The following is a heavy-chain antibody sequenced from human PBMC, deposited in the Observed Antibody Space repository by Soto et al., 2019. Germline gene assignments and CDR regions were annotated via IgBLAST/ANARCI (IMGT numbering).Heavy chain of an antibody. J-gene: IGHJ3*02. CDR1: GGSISSYY. D-gene: IGHD3-10*01. Sequence: SETLSLTCTVSGGSISSYYWSWIRQPPGKGLEWIGYIYYSGSTNYNPSLKSRVTISVDTSKNQFSLKLTSVTAADTAVYYCARRISGSTAFDIWGQGTMVTVS. CDR3: ARRISGSTAFDI. V-gene: IGHV4-59*01. CDR2: IYYSGST.